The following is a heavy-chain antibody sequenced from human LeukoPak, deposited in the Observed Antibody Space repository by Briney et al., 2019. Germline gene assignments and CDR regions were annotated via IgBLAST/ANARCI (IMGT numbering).Heavy chain of an antibody. Sequence: PGRSLRLSCVASGFTFSNYGMHWVRQTPGKGPEWVAVISYDGSNKYYADSVKGRITISRDISKNTLYLQMNSLRPEDTAVYYCARARVRDAFDIWGQGTMVTVSS. CDR2: ISYDGSNK. CDR1: GFTFSNYG. V-gene: IGHV3-30*03. CDR3: ARARVRDAFDI. J-gene: IGHJ3*02.